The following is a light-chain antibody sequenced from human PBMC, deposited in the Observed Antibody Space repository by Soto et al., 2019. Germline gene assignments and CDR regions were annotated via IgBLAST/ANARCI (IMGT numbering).Light chain of an antibody. Sequence: EIVLTQSPATLSLSPGERATLSCRASQSVSSYLAWYQQKPGQAPRLLIYDASNRATGIPARFSGSGSGTEFTLTISITEPEDFAVYYCQQRSNWLTFGGGTKVEIK. J-gene: IGKJ4*01. V-gene: IGKV3-11*01. CDR3: QQRSNWLT. CDR1: QSVSSY. CDR2: DAS.